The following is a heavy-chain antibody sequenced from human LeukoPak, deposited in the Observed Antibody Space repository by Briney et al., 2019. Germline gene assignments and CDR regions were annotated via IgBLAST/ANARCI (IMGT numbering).Heavy chain of an antibody. D-gene: IGHD6-19*01. J-gene: IGHJ4*02. CDR3: ARDLGSGWYYFDS. CDR1: GYTFTSCY. V-gene: IGHV1-46*01. Sequence: GASVKVSCKASGYTFTSCYVHWVRLAPGQGVEWMGLINPNDGGTSYAQKFQGRVTMTRDMSTSTVYMEVSSLRSEDTAVYYCARDLGSGWYYFDSWGQGTLVTVSS. CDR2: INPNDGGT.